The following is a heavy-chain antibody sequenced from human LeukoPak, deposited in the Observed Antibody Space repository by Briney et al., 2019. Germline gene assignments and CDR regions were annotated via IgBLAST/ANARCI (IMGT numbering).Heavy chain of an antibody. V-gene: IGHV3-48*04. D-gene: IGHD3-9*01. CDR2: ISSSSSTI. CDR1: GFTFSSYS. Sequence: QTGGSLRFSCAASGFTFSSYSMNWVRQAPGKGLEWVSYISSSSSTIYYADSVKGRFTISRDNAKNSLYLQMNSLRAEDTAVYYCARERGDYDILTGYFGTFDYWGQGTLVTVSS. J-gene: IGHJ4*02. CDR3: ARERGDYDILTGYFGTFDY.